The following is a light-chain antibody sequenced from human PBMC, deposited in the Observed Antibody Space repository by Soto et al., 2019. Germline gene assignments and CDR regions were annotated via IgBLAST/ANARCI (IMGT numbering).Light chain of an antibody. CDR2: AAS. CDR1: ESIDNW. J-gene: IGKJ1*01. Sequence: DIQITQSPSPLSASVGDTVTITCRASESIDNWLAWYQQKPGKAPKLLIFAASSLQSGVPSRFSGSGSGTEFTLSISSLQPDDFATYYCQHYNVYPWTFGQGSMVDI. V-gene: IGKV1-5*01. CDR3: QHYNVYPWT.